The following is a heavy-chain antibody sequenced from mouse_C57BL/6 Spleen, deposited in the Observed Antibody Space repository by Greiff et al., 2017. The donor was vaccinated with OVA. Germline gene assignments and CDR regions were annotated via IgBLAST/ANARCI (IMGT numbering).Heavy chain of an antibody. Sequence: VQLKQSGPELVKPGASVKISCKASGYAFSSSWMNWVKQRPGKGLEWIGRIYPGDGDTNYNGKFKGKATLTADKSSSTAYMQLSSLTSEDSAVYFCARLGDYRAMDYWGQGTSVTVSS. J-gene: IGHJ4*01. CDR3: ARLGDYRAMDY. CDR2: IYPGDGDT. D-gene: IGHD2-4*01. V-gene: IGHV1-82*01. CDR1: GYAFSSSW.